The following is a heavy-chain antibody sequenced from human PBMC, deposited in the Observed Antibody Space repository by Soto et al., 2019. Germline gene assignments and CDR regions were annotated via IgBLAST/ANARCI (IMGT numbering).Heavy chain of an antibody. CDR2: IDTAGRA. CDR3: ARGATYYDFWSGHYTSYTYYGMDV. CDR1: DFPFSSNY. D-gene: IGHD3-3*01. V-gene: IGHV3-53*01. J-gene: IGHJ6*02. Sequence: EVQLVESGGGLIQPGGSLRVSCAASDFPFSSNYMTWVRQPPGKGLEGVSVIDTAGRANYAESVKGRFTNSRDNSKNTLYLQMNSLRVEDTAVYYCARGATYYDFWSGHYTSYTYYGMDVWGQGTTVTVS.